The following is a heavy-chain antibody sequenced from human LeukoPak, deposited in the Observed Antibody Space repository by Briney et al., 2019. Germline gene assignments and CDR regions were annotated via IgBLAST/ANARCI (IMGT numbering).Heavy chain of an antibody. CDR2: LPPDELGI. Sequence: GGSLRLSCAASGSTFTNYWMHWVRQAPGMGLVWVSRLPPDELGIIYADSVKGRFTVSRDNAKNTVYLQMNNLRVDDTAMYYCVGTIASRGSEYWGQGALVTVSS. J-gene: IGHJ4*02. V-gene: IGHV3-74*01. D-gene: IGHD6-6*01. CDR3: VGTIASRGSEY. CDR1: GSTFTNYW.